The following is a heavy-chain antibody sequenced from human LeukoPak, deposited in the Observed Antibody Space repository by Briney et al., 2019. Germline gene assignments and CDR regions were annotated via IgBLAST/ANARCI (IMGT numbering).Heavy chain of an antibody. D-gene: IGHD6-19*01. CDR1: GFTVSSNY. Sequence: PGGSLRLSCAASGFTVSSNYMNWVRQAPGKGLEWVSAINSGGGTYYVDSVKGRFTVSRDNSKNTLYLQMNSLRAEDTAVYYCARRVYNSGWYIDYWGQGTLVTVSS. CDR3: ARRVYNSGWYIDY. V-gene: IGHV3-53*01. CDR2: INSGGGT. J-gene: IGHJ4*02.